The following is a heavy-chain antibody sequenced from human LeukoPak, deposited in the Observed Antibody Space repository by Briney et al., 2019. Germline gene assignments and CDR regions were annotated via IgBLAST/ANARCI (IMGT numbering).Heavy chain of an antibody. CDR3: ARLSTRYYYYYMDV. Sequence: SETLSLTCTVSGGSISSYYWSWIRQPPGKGLEWIGSIYYSESTYYNPSLKSRVTISVDTSKNQFSLKLSSVTAADTAVYYCARLSTRYYYYYMDVWGKGTTVTVSS. D-gene: IGHD3-16*02. CDR2: IYYSEST. J-gene: IGHJ6*03. V-gene: IGHV4-59*05. CDR1: GGSISSYY.